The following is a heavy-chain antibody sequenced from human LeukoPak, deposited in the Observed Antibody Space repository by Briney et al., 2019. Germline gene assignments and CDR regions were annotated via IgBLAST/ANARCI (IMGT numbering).Heavy chain of an antibody. CDR1: GGSISSGGYY. V-gene: IGHV4-31*03. J-gene: IGHJ5*02. Sequence: SQTLSLTCTVSGGSISSGGYYWSWIRQHPGKGLEWIGYIYYSGSTYYNPSLKSRVTISVDTSKNQFSLKLSSVTAADTAVYCCARVTSGGSGSYSWFDPWGQGTLVTVSS. CDR2: IYYSGST. CDR3: ARVTSGGSGSYSWFDP. D-gene: IGHD3-10*01.